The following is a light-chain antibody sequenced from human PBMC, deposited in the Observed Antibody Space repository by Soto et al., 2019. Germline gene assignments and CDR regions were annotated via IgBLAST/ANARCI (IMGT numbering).Light chain of an antibody. V-gene: IGLV1-44*01. CDR1: SSNIGSNT. CDR3: AAWDDSLNGYV. CDR2: SDN. Sequence: QSALAQPPSASGTPGQRVTISCSGSSSNIGSNTVNWYQQVPGTAPKLLIYSDNQRPSGVPDRFSGSKSGTSASLAISGLQSEDEADYYCAAWDDSLNGYVFVTGTKVTVL. J-gene: IGLJ1*01.